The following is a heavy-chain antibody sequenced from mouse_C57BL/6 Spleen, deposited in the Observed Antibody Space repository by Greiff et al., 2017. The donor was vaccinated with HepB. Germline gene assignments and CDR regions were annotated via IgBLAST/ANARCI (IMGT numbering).Heavy chain of an antibody. J-gene: IGHJ4*01. Sequence: VQVVESGPGLVQPSQSLSITCTVSGFSLTSYGVHWVRQSPGKGLEWLGVIWSGGSTDYNAAFISRLSISKDNSKSQVFFKMNSLQADDTAIYYCARNLEVSSTVVARGYAMDYWGQGTSVTVSS. V-gene: IGHV2-2*01. CDR3: ARNLEVSSTVVARGYAMDY. CDR2: IWSGGST. CDR1: GFSLTSYG. D-gene: IGHD1-1*01.